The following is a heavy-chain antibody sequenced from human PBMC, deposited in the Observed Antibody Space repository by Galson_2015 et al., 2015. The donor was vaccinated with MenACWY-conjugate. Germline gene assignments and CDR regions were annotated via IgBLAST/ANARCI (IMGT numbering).Heavy chain of an antibody. CDR2: ISDSGHTI. D-gene: IGHD1-26*01. V-gene: IGHV3-48*03. CDR3: ARDCGTYSSADY. Sequence: SLRLSCAASGFTFSSYHMNWVRQAPGKGLEWLSYISDSGHTIYYADSVKGRFTITRDNAKNSLYLQIDSLRAEDTAVYYCARDCGTYSSADYWGQGTLISVSS. CDR1: GFTFSSYH. J-gene: IGHJ4*02.